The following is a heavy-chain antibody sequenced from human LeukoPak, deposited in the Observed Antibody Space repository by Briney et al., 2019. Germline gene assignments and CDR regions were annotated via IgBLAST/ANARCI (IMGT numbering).Heavy chain of an antibody. CDR1: GDSLRSYS. CDR2: ISYSGST. Sequence: PSETLPLTCTVSGDSLRSYSWSWIRQPPGRGLEWIGHISYSGSTKYNPSFRSRVAISGDTSKSQFSLKLSSVTAADTAMYHCARNAVAGQHNWFDPWGQGILVTVSA. D-gene: IGHD6-19*01. CDR3: ARNAVAGQHNWFDP. J-gene: IGHJ5*02. V-gene: IGHV4-59*01.